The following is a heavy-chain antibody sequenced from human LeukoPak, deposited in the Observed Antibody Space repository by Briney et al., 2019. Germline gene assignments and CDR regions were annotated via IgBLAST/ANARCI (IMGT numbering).Heavy chain of an antibody. CDR2: ISGSGGST. CDR1: GFTFSSYA. CDR3: ANSSSPGRYYFDY. V-gene: IGHV3-23*01. Sequence: PGGSLRLSCSASGFTFSSYAMSWVRQAPGKGLEWVSAISGSGGSTYYADSVKGRFTISRDNSKNTLYLQMNSLRAEDTAVYYCANSSSPGRYYFDYWGQGTLVTVSS. J-gene: IGHJ4*02. D-gene: IGHD6-13*01.